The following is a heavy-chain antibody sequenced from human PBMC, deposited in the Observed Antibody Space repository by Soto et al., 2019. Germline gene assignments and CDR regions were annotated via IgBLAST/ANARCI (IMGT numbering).Heavy chain of an antibody. CDR2: IIPIFGTA. CDR1: GGTFSSYA. V-gene: IGHV1-69*13. CDR3: ARARYSYGTYYYGMDA. J-gene: IGHJ6*02. Sequence: SVKVSCKASGGTFSSYAISWVRQAPGQGLEWMGGIIPIFGTANYAQKFQGRVTITADESTSTAYMELSSLRSEDTAVYYCARARYSYGTYYYGMDAWGQGTTVTVSS. D-gene: IGHD5-18*01.